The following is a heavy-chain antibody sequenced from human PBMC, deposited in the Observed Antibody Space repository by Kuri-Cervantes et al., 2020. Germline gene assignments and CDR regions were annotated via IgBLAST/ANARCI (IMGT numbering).Heavy chain of an antibody. Sequence: SETLSLTCTVSGGSVSSDNYYWSWIRQPPGKGLEWIGEINHSGITNYNPSLKSQVTISVDTSKNQFSLKLSSVTAADTAVYYCAREADTAMVIDYWGQGTLVTVSS. CDR3: AREADTAMVIDY. J-gene: IGHJ4*02. D-gene: IGHD5-18*01. CDR2: INHSGIT. V-gene: IGHV4-61*01. CDR1: GGSVSSDNYY.